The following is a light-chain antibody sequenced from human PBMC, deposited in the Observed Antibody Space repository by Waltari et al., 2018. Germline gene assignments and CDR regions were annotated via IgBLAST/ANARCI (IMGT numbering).Light chain of an antibody. J-gene: IGKJ4*01. V-gene: IGKV3-15*01. CDR3: QQYYVWPPIT. CDR1: QSVRTN. Sequence: VLLAQSPASLSVSPGDTVLLSCRASQSVRTNLVWSQQKAGQAPRTLIYEASTRASGVPSRFSGSGSETDFTLIISSLQSEDAAVYFCQQYYVWPPITFGGGTKLEI. CDR2: EAS.